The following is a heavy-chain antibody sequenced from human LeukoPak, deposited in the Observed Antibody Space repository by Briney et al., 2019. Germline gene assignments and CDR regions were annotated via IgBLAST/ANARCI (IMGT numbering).Heavy chain of an antibody. V-gene: IGHV1-2*06. CDR2: INPNSGGT. CDR3: AREPMVRDFNWFDP. Sequence: ASVKVSCKASGYAFTGYYIHWVRQAPGQGLEGMGRINPNSGGTNHAQKFQGRVTMTRDTSISTAYMELSRLTSDDTAVYYCAREPMVRDFNWFDPWGQGTLVTVSS. J-gene: IGHJ5*02. D-gene: IGHD3-10*01. CDR1: GYAFTGYY.